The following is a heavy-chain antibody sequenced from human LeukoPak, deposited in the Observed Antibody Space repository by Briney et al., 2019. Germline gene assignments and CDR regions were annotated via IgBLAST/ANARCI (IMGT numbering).Heavy chain of an antibody. J-gene: IGHJ4*02. D-gene: IGHD3-16*02. CDR2: NYTSGST. Sequence: PSETLSLTCTGSGGSISSYYWSWIRQPAGKGLEWIGRNYTSGSTNSNPSLKSRVTMSVDTSRNQFSLKLSSVTAADTAVYYCARGPNDYVWGSYRSPFDYWGQGTLVTVSS. CDR3: ARGPNDYVWGSYRSPFDY. CDR1: GGSISSYY. V-gene: IGHV4-4*07.